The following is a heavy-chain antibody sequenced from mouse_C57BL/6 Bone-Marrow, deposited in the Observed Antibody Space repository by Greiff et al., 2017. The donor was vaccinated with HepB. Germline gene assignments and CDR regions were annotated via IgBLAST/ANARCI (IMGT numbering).Heavy chain of an antibody. CDR2: ISGGGGNT. J-gene: IGHJ3*01. Sequence: VKLVESGGGLVKPGGSLKFSCAASGFTFSSYTMSWVRQTPEKRLEWVATISGGGGNTYYPDSVKGRFTITRDNPKNPLYLQMSSLRSEDTALYYCTRHCYGSIGFSYWGQGTLVTVDA. V-gene: IGHV5-9*01. CDR1: GFTFSSYT. D-gene: IGHD1-1*01. CDR3: TRHCYGSIGFSY.